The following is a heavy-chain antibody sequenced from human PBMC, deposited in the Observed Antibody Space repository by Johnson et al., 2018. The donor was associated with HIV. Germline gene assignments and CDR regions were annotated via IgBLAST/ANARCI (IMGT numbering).Heavy chain of an antibody. CDR3: AGRGYYDAFDI. V-gene: IGHV3-53*01. J-gene: IGHJ3*02. D-gene: IGHD3-22*01. CDR1: GFTVSSNY. Sequence: VQLVESGGGLIQPGGSLRLSCAASGFTVSSNYMSWVRQAPGKGLEWVSVIYSGGSTGYADSVKGRFTISRDNAKNSLYLQMNSLRAEDTALYYCAGRGYYDAFDIWGQGTMVTVSS. CDR2: IYSGGST.